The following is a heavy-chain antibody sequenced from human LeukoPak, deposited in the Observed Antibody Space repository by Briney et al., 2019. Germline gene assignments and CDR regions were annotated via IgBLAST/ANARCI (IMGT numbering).Heavy chain of an antibody. D-gene: IGHD3-3*01. CDR1: GGSFSGYY. J-gene: IGHJ4*02. CDR2: INHSGST. V-gene: IGHV4-34*01. Sequence: SETLSLTCAVYGGSFSGYYWSWIRQPPGKGLEWIGEINHSGSTNYNPSLKSRVTISVDTSKNQFSLKLSSVTVADTAVYYCARVQLTIFGMVILYFDYWGQGTLVTVSP. CDR3: ARVQLTIFGMVILYFDY.